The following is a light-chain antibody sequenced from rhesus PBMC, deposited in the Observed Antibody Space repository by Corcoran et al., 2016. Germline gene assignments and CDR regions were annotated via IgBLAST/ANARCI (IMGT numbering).Light chain of an antibody. J-gene: IGKJ2*01. CDR2: EAS. V-gene: IGKV1-25*01. Sequence: DIQMTQSPSSLSASVGDRVTITCRASQGITNDLAWYHQKPGETPKLLIYEASTLQSGIPSRFSGSGSGTDFTLSINSPQPENFATYSCQHYYTPPYCFGQGTKVEIK. CDR1: QGITND. CDR3: QHYYTPPYC.